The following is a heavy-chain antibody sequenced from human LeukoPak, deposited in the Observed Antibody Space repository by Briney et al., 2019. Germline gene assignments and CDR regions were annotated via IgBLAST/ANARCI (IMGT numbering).Heavy chain of an antibody. CDR1: GFTFNKSW. CDR3: AIWTSGNY. V-gene: IGHV3-7*01. D-gene: IGHD3/OR15-3a*01. J-gene: IGHJ4*02. CDR2: MDPSGSQK. Sequence: GGSLRLSCVVSGFTFNKSWMNWVRQAPGKGLQWVANMDPSGSQKRYVDSVRGRFTISKDSPGTSLYLDMHSLRAEDTAIYYCAIWTSGNYWGQGTLVTVSS.